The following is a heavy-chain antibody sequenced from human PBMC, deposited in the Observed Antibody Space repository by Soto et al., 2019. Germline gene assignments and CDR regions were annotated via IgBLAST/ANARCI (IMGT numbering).Heavy chain of an antibody. CDR3: ERDRFHSSGWEHYYYYGMDV. Sequence: SETLSLTCAISGDSVSSNSAAWNWIRQSPSRGLEWLGRTYYRSKWYNDYAVSVKSRITINPDTSKNQFSLQLNSVTPEDTAVYYCERDRFHSSGWEHYYYYGMDVWGQGTTGTVSS. D-gene: IGHD6-19*01. V-gene: IGHV6-1*01. CDR2: TYYRSKWYN. J-gene: IGHJ6*02. CDR1: GDSVSSNSAA.